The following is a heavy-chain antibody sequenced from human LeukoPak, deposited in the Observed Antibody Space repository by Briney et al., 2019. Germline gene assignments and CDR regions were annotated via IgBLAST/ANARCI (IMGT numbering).Heavy chain of an antibody. CDR2: IIPILGIA. CDR3: ARDYFDILTGYSPHYNWFDP. CDR1: GGTFSSYA. J-gene: IGHJ5*02. V-gene: IGHV1-69*04. D-gene: IGHD3-9*01. Sequence: SVKVSCKASGGTFSSYAISWVRQAPGQGLEWMGRIIPILGIANYAQKFQGRVTITADKSTSTAYMKLSSLRSEDTAVYYCARDYFDILTGYSPHYNWFDPWGQGTLVTVSS.